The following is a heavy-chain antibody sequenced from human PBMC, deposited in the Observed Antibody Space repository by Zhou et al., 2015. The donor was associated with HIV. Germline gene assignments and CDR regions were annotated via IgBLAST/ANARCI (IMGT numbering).Heavy chain of an antibody. V-gene: IGHV1-69*06. Sequence: QVQLVQSGAEVKKPGSSVKVSCKASGGTFSNHGISWVRQAPGQGLEWMGGIVPFFGTANYAQKFQGRVTITADKSTSTAYMELSSLRSEDTAAYYCATVDTAMANGPDYWGQGTLVTVSS. CDR3: ATVDTAMANGPDY. D-gene: IGHD5-18*01. J-gene: IGHJ4*02. CDR1: GGTFSNHG. CDR2: IVPFFGTA.